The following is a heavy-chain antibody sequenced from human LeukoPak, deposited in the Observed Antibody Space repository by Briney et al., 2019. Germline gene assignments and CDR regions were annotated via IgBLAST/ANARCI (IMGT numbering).Heavy chain of an antibody. CDR2: ISYDGSNK. V-gene: IGHV3-30*18. J-gene: IGHJ6*04. CDR3: AKARCSGGSCYYYYGMDV. Sequence: GGSLRLSCAASGFTFSSYGMHWVRQAPGKGLEWVAVISYDGSNKYYADSVKGRFTISRDNSKNTLYLQMNSLRAEDTAVYYCAKARCSGGSCYYYYGMDVWGKGTMVTVSS. CDR1: GFTFSSYG. D-gene: IGHD2-15*01.